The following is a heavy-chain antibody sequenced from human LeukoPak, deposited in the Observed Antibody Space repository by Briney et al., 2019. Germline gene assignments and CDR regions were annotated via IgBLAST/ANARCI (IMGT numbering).Heavy chain of an antibody. CDR3: ARPAGYYDSSGYYNVYYFDY. CDR2: IYPGDSDT. D-gene: IGHD3-22*01. Sequence: GKSLKISCKGSGYSFTSYWIGWVRQMPGKGLEWMGIIYPGDSDTRYSPSFQGQVTISADKSISTAYLQWSSLKASDTAMYYCARPAGYYDSSGYYNVYYFDYWGQGNLVTVSS. CDR1: GYSFTSYW. V-gene: IGHV5-51*01. J-gene: IGHJ4*02.